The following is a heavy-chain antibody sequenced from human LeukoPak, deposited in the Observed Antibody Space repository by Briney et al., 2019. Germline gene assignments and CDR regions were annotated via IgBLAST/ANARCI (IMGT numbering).Heavy chain of an antibody. Sequence: ASVKVSCKASGYTFTGYYMHWVRQAPGQGLEWMGWINPNSGGTNYAQKFQGRVTMTRDTSISTAYMELSRLRSDDTAVYYCARDLDSGYSSGYYGPDYWGQGTLVTVSS. V-gene: IGHV1-2*02. J-gene: IGHJ4*02. CDR3: ARDLDSGYSSGYYGPDY. CDR1: GYTFTGYY. CDR2: INPNSGGT. D-gene: IGHD3-22*01.